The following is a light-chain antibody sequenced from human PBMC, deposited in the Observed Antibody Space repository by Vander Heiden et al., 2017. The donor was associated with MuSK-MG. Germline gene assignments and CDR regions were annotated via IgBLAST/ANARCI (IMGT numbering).Light chain of an antibody. CDR1: QRINVY. CDR3: QQRSNCPFT. Sequence: ELVLPQSPATLSLSPGERATLSCRASQRINVYLAWYHQKPGQAPRLLIYDASNRAPGIPARFSGSGSGTDFSLTISGLEPEDFAVYYCQQRSNCPFTFGHGTKVDIK. V-gene: IGKV3-11*01. J-gene: IGKJ3*01. CDR2: DAS.